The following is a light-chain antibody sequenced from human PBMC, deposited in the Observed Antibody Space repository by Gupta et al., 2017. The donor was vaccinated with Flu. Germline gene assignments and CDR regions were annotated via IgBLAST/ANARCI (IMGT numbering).Light chain of an antibody. J-gene: IGKJ2*03. Sequence: VSLSPGEMATLSWRASQSVSSSYLAWYQQKPGQAPRLLIYGASSRATGIPDRFSGSGSGTDFTLTVSRLEPEDFAVYYCHHFCTSLPYSFGQGTKMELK. CDR2: GAS. CDR3: HHFCTSLPYS. CDR1: QSVSSSY. V-gene: IGKV3-20*01.